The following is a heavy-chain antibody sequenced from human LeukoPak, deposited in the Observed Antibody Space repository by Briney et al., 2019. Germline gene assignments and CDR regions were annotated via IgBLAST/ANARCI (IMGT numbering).Heavy chain of an antibody. J-gene: IGHJ4*02. V-gene: IGHV3-30*04. CDR1: GFNFSYFA. CDR2: ISHDGKKI. Sequence: ARSLRLSCAVSGFNFSYFAMHWFRQAPGKGLEWVAVISHDGKKIYHADSVKGRFSISRDDSKNTLYLQMNSLTAEDTAVYFCARVLGAGTFDSWGQGALVTVSS. D-gene: IGHD3-16*01. CDR3: ARVLGAGTFDS.